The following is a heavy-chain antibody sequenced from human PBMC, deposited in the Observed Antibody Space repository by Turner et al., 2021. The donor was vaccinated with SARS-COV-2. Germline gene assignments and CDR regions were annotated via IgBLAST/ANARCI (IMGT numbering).Heavy chain of an antibody. V-gene: IGHV3-23*01. CDR1: GFTFSSYA. CDR3: AKADRVMIVVVITLFDY. J-gene: IGHJ4*02. D-gene: IGHD3-22*01. Sequence: EVQLLESGGGLVQPGGSLRLSCAASGFTFSSYAMSWVRQAPGKGLEWVSAMKGRFTISRDNSKNTLYLQMNSLRAEDTAVYYCAKADRVMIVVVITLFDYWGQGTLVTVSS.